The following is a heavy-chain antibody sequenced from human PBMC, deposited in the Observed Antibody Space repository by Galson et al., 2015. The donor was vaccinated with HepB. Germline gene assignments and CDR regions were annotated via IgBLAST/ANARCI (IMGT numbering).Heavy chain of an antibody. CDR1: GFSFGDYA. Sequence: SLRLSCAASGFSFGDYAMTWFRQAPGKGPEWVGFIRSKGYGATTDYAASVRGRFTISRDDSRSIAYLQMNSLKTEDTAVYYCTRDEDYEYLWGSWFEYWGQGTLATVSS. CDR3: TRDEDYEYLWGSWFEY. V-gene: IGHV3-49*03. J-gene: IGHJ4*02. CDR2: IRSKGYGATT. D-gene: IGHD3-16*01.